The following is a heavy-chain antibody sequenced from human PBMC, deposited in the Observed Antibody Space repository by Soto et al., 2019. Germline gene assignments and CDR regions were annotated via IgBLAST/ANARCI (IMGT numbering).Heavy chain of an antibody. V-gene: IGHV4-59*01. CDR3: ARDLTIGGFFDP. CDR2: IYYTGRT. J-gene: IGHJ5*02. Sequence: SETLSLTCTVSGGSITSYYWTWIRQPPGKELEWIGYIYYTGRTNCNPSLKSRLTMSVDTSKNQFSLRLSSVTAADTAVYYCARDLTIGGFFDPWGQGTLVTVS. CDR1: GGSITSYY. D-gene: IGHD3-10*01.